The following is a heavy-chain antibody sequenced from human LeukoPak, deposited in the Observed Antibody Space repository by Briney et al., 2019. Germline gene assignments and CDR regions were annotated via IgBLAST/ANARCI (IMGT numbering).Heavy chain of an antibody. V-gene: IGHV1-46*01. CDR3: ARWTTTYLDY. J-gene: IGHJ4*02. D-gene: IGHD4-11*01. CDR1: GCTFTNYY. CDR2: INPSGGST. Sequence: ASVKVSCKASGCTFTNYYIHWVRQAPGQGLEWMGIINPSGGSTNFAQKFQGRVTMTTDTSTITVYMELSSLRSEDTAVYYCARWTTTYLDYWGQGTLVTVSS.